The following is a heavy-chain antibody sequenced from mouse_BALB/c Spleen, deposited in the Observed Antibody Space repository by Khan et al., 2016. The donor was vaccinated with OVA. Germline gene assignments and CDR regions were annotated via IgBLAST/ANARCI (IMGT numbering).Heavy chain of an antibody. CDR3: ARGGAAYYRDDGGAMEY. J-gene: IGHJ4*01. CDR2: INTHSGVP. D-gene: IGHD2-14*01. Sequence: QIQLVQSGPELKKPGETVRISCKASGYTFTTAGIQWVQQMPGKGLKWIGWINTHSGVPKYAEDFKGRFAFSLAISVSTTYLQITNLKNEDTATYFCARGGAAYYRDDGGAMEYWGQGTSVTVSS. V-gene: IGHV9-4*02. CDR1: GYTFTTAG.